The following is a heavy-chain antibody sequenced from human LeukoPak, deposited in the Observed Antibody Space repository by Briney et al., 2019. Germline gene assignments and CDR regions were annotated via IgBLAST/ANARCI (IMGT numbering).Heavy chain of an antibody. D-gene: IGHD2-2*01. J-gene: IGHJ6*03. CDR1: GGSISSSSYY. CDR3: ARVGVVVVPADYYYYMDV. V-gene: IGHV4-39*07. CDR2: IYYSGST. Sequence: SETLSLTCTVSGGSISSSSYYWGWIRQPPGKGLEWIGSIYYSGSTYYNPSLKSRVTISVDTSKNQFSLKLSSVTAADTAVYYCARVGVVVVPADYYYYMDVWGKGTTVTVSS.